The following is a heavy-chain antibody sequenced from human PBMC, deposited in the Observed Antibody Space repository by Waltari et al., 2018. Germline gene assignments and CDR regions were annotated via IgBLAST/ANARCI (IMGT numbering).Heavy chain of an antibody. D-gene: IGHD6-13*01. J-gene: IGHJ4*02. CDR1: GFTFSNYW. CDR2: IKQDGSEK. V-gene: IGHV3-7*01. CDR3: VRENIAAAGLES. Sequence: EVQLVESGGGLVQPGGSLRLSCAASGFTFSNYWMSWVRQAPGKGLEWVANIKQDGSEKYYVDSGKGRFTISRDNAKNTLYLHMSSLRAEDTAVYYCVRENIAAAGLESWGQGTLVTVSS.